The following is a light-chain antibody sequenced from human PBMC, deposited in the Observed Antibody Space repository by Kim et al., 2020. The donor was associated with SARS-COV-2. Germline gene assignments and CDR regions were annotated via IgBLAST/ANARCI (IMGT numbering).Light chain of an antibody. CDR1: QDINIW. Sequence: DIQMTQSPSSLSASVGERVTITCRASQDINIWLAWYQQRPGKAPKSLIYAASNLQTGVPGRFSSSGSGTEFTLTIRSLQPEDFATYYCQQYVSYPNTFGQGTRLEIK. V-gene: IGKV1D-16*01. CDR2: AAS. J-gene: IGKJ5*01. CDR3: QQYVSYPNT.